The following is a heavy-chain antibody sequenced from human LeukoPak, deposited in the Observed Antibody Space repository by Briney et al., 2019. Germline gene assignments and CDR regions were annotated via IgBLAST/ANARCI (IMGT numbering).Heavy chain of an antibody. CDR1: GFTFTSYA. D-gene: IGHD6-19*01. CDR3: ARGTPSSSGWLYYGMDV. CDR2: ISYDGSNK. Sequence: GGSLRLSCAASGFTFTSYAMHWVRQAPGKGLEWVAVISYDGSNKYYADSVKGRFTISRDNSKNTLYLQMNSLRAEDTAVYYCARGTPSSSGWLYYGMDVWGQGTTVTVSS. V-gene: IGHV3-30-3*01. J-gene: IGHJ6*02.